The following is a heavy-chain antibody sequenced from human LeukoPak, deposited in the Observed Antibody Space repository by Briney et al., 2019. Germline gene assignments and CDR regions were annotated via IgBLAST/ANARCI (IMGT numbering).Heavy chain of an antibody. CDR1: GGSISNYY. J-gene: IGHJ4*02. Sequence: SETLSLTCTVSGGSISNYYWSCIRQPPGKGLEWIGYIYYSGITNYNPSLGGRVTISVDTSKNQLSLKLNSVTAADTAVYYCARVISSGWAGFDYWGQGALVTVSS. CDR2: IYYSGIT. CDR3: ARVISSGWAGFDY. V-gene: IGHV4-59*01. D-gene: IGHD6-19*01.